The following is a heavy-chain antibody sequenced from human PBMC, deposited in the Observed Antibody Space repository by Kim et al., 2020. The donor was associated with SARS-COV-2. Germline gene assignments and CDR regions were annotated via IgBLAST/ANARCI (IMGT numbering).Heavy chain of an antibody. Sequence: DSVKGRFTISRDNSQNTMYLQMHSLRAEETAIYYCARGNSGWSGWRYFDYWGQGTLVTVSS. V-gene: IGHV3-23*01. D-gene: IGHD6-19*01. CDR3: ARGNSGWSGWRYFDY. J-gene: IGHJ4*02.